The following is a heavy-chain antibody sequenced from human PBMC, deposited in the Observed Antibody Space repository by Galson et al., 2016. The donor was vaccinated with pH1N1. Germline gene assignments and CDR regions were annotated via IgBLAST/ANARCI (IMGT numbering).Heavy chain of an antibody. CDR2: ISGGSGTI. CDR1: GFTFSTYR. Sequence: SLRLSCAASGFTFSTYRMNWVRQAPGKALEWPSYISGGSGTIYYADSVKGRFTISRDNAKNSLYLQMNSLRAEDTAVYYCARVQIYSDSHYMDVWGQGTTVTVSS. V-gene: IGHV3-48*01. D-gene: IGHD3-22*01. CDR3: ARVQIYSDSHYMDV. J-gene: IGHJ6*02.